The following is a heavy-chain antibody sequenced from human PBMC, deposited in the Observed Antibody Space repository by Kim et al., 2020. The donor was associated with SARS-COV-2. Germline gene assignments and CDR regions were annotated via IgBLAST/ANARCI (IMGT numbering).Heavy chain of an antibody. D-gene: IGHD2-8*01. V-gene: IGHV3-30*18. J-gene: IGHJ6*02. CDR3: AKDMLAYYYYYYGMDV. CDR1: GFTFSSYG. Sequence: GGSLRLSCAASGFTFSSYGMHWVRQAPGKGLEWVAVISYDGSNKYYADSVKGRFTISRDNSKNTLYLQMNSLRAEDTAVYYCAKDMLAYYYYYYGMDVWGQGTTVTVSS. CDR2: ISYDGSNK.